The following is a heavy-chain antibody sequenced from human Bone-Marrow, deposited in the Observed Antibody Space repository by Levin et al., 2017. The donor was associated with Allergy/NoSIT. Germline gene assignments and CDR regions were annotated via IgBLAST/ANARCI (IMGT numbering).Heavy chain of an antibody. CDR1: GFTVSSNY. CDR2: IYSGGST. CDR3: ARGGGLYCSSTSCPKGGFDY. V-gene: IGHV3-53*01. Sequence: GESLKISCAASGFTVSSNYMSWVRQAPGKGLEWVSVIYSGGSTYYADSVKGRFTISRDNSKNTLYLQMNSLRAEDTAVYYCARGGGLYCSSTSCPKGGFDYWGQGTLVTVSS. D-gene: IGHD2-2*01. J-gene: IGHJ4*02.